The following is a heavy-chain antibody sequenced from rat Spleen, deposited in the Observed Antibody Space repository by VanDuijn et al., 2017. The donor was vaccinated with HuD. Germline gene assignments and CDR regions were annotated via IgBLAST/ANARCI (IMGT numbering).Heavy chain of an antibody. CDR3: IRESLPGYNSHWFVY. Sequence: QVQLKESGPGLVQPSQTLSLTCTVSGFALTNYGVSWVRQPPGKGLEWIAAISTGGNTYYNSALRSRLSISRDTSKSQVFLNVNSLQTEDTAIYFCIRESLPGYNSHWFVYWGQGTLVTVSS. V-gene: IGHV2S8*01. J-gene: IGHJ3*01. D-gene: IGHD1-4*01. CDR1: GFALTNYG. CDR2: ISTGGNT.